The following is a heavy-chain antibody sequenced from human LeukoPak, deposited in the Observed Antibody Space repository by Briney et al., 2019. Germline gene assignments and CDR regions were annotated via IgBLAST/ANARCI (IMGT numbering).Heavy chain of an antibody. CDR2: IYYSGTT. V-gene: IGHV4-39*07. D-gene: IGHD2-15*01. J-gene: IGHJ4*02. CDR3: ARGGYWFDY. CDR1: GGSIPISTYY. Sequence: PSETLSLTCTVSGGSIPISTYYWGWVRQPPGKGLEWIGSIYYSGTTKYNPSLKSRVTISVDNSNNKFSLRLSSVTAADTALYYCARGGYWFDYWGQGTLVTVSS.